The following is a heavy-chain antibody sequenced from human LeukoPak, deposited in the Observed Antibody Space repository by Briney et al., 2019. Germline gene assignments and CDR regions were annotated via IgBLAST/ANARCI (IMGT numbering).Heavy chain of an antibody. V-gene: IGHV3-21*01. CDR1: GFTFSSYS. D-gene: IGHD3-22*01. Sequence: KPGGSLRLSCAASGFTFSSYSMNWVRRAPGKGLEWVSSISSSSSYIYYADSVKGRFTISRDNARNSLYLQMNSLGAEDTAVYYCVDERYYYDSSGTTQGYWGQGTLVTVSS. J-gene: IGHJ4*02. CDR3: VDERYYYDSSGTTQGY. CDR2: ISSSSSYI.